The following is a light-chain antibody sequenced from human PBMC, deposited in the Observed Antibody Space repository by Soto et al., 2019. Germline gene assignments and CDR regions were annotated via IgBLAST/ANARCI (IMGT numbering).Light chain of an antibody. Sequence: QSALTQPASVSGSPGQSIIISCTGISSDVGAYNYVAWYQHKPGKAPKLLIYEVDNRPSGISHRFSGSKSGNTASLTISGLQTEDEADYYCSSYTVINTAVFGGGTKLTVL. CDR2: EVD. CDR1: SSDVGAYNY. V-gene: IGLV2-14*01. CDR3: SSYTVINTAV. J-gene: IGLJ3*02.